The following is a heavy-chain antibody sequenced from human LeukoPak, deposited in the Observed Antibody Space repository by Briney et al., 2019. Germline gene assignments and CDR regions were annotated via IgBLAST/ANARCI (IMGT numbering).Heavy chain of an antibody. CDR3: ARDFSKGGFDP. V-gene: IGHV1-46*01. J-gene: IGHJ5*02. CDR2: IKPSGGST. D-gene: IGHD3-3*01. CDR1: GYTFTSYY. Sequence: AASVKVSCKASGYTFTSYYMHWVRQAPGQGLEWMGIIKPSGGSTSYAQKFQGRVTMTRDTPTSTVYMELSSLRSEDTAVYYCARDFSKGGFDPWGQGTLVTVSS.